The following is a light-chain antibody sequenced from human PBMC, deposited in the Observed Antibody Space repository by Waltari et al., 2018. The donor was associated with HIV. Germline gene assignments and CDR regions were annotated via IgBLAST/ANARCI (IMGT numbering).Light chain of an antibody. CDR3: NSRDSSGNHLRVV. Sequence: SSELTQDPAMSVALGQTVRITCQGDSLRSYSESWYPQKPGQAPVLVIYGKNNRPSGIPDRFSGSSSGNTASLTITGAQAEDEADYYCNSRDSSGNHLRVVFGGGTKLTVL. V-gene: IGLV3-19*01. CDR2: GKN. J-gene: IGLJ2*01. CDR1: SLRSYS.